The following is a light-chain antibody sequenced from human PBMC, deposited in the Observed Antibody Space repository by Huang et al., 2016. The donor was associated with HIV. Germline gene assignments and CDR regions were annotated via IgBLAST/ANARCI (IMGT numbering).Light chain of an antibody. CDR2: DTS. J-gene: IGKJ4*01. CDR3: QQRSTWPLT. Sequence: PGGTGTISCKASQSVGSYGAWYQQRPGQSPRLLLYDTSNRAAGIPSRFSGSGSGTDFTLTISGLESEDLGVFYCQQRSTWPLTFGGGTKLA. V-gene: IGKV3-11*01. CDR1: QSVGSY.